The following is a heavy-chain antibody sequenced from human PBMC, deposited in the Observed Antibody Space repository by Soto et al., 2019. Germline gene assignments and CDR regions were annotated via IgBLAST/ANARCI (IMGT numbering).Heavy chain of an antibody. V-gene: IGHV5-51*01. D-gene: IGHD3-10*01. J-gene: IGHJ6*02. CDR2: IYPGDSDA. CDR3: ARPRSGSYRLDYYGMDV. CDR1: GYSFTSYW. Sequence: PGESLKISCKGSGYSFTSYWIAWVRQMPGKGLEWMGIIYPGDSDARYSPSFQGQVTMSADKSVSTAYLQWSSLKASDTAMYYCARPRSGSYRLDYYGMDVWGQGTRVTVSS.